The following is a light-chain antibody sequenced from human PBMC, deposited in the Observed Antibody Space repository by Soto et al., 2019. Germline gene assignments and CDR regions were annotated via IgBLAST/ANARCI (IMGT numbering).Light chain of an antibody. V-gene: IGKV1-39*01. J-gene: IGKJ4*01. Sequence: DIQMTQSPSSLSATVGDRVTITCRARQSISNYLNWYQLKPGKVPKLLIYAASTLQTGVPSRFSGRGSGTDFTLTISSXQPEDSATYYCQQSYSSWATFGGGTKVDTK. CDR1: QSISNY. CDR2: AAS. CDR3: QQSYSSWAT.